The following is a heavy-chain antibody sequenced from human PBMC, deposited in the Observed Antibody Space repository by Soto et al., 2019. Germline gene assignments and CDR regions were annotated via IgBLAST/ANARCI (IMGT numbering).Heavy chain of an antibody. CDR1: GGSITGGSISSTTYY. V-gene: IGHV4-39*01. CDR3: ATMGTPATGLYFFDY. CDR2: IFYGGNT. J-gene: IGHJ4*02. Sequence: SETLSLTCTVSGGSITGGSISSTTYYWGWMRQPPGKGLEWIAFIFYGGNTYYNPSLKSRVTISVDTSKNQFSLKLSFVTAADTAVYYCATMGTPATGLYFFDYWGQGSLVTVSS. D-gene: IGHD2-15*01.